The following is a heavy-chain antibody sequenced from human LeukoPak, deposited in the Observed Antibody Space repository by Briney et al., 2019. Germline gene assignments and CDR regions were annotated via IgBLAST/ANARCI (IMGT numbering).Heavy chain of an antibody. D-gene: IGHD6-13*01. CDR3: ARDGSGIAAAGSRYYYYMDV. J-gene: IGHJ6*03. CDR1: DDSISIYY. CDR2: IDHTGST. V-gene: IGHV4-59*01. Sequence: SETLSLTCSVSDDSISIYYWSWIRQPPGKGLEWIGYIDHTGSTNYNPSLKSRVTISVDTSKNQFSLKLSSVTAADTAVYYCARDGSGIAAAGSRYYYYMDVWGKGTTVTVSS.